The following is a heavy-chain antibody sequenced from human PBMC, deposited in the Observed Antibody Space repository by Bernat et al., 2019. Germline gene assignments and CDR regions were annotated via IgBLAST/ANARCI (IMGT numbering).Heavy chain of an antibody. CDR1: GFTFSSYS. J-gene: IGHJ4*02. V-gene: IGHV3-48*01. CDR3: AKVLWFGGALDW. CDR2: IRSSSSTI. Sequence: EVQLVESGGGLVQPGGSLRLSCAASGFTFSSYSMNWVRQAPGKGLEWVSYIRSSSSTIYYADSVKGRFTISRDNAKNSLYLQMNSLRAEDTAVYYCAKVLWFGGALDWWGPGTLVTVSS. D-gene: IGHD3-10*01.